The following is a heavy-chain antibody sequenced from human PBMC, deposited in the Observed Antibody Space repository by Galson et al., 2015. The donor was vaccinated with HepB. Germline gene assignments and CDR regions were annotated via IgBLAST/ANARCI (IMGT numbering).Heavy chain of an antibody. Sequence: LRLSCAASGFSFTRYAMTWARQAPGKGLEWVSSITSSGGNSYYTDSVKGRFTVSRDNSKNTLLLQLNSLRAEDTAMYFCAKDGIMVANNPYHFHYWGQGTLVTVSS. J-gene: IGHJ4*02. V-gene: IGHV3-23*01. CDR1: GFSFTRYA. CDR2: ITSSGGNS. D-gene: IGHD2-15*01. CDR3: AKDGIMVANNPYHFHY.